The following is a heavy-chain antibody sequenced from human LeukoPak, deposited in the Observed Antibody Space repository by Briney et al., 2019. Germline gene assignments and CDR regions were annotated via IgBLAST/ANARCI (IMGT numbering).Heavy chain of an antibody. Sequence: PSETLSLTCTVSRGSLSSYYWSWIRQPPGKGLEWIGYIYYSGGTNYNPSLESRVTISVDTSTNQFPLKLGSVTAADTAVYYCARRRFSYGDNDAFDIWGQGTMVTVSS. CDR3: ARRRFSYGDNDAFDI. J-gene: IGHJ3*02. CDR2: IYYSGGT. D-gene: IGHD5-18*01. V-gene: IGHV4-59*08. CDR1: RGSLSSYY.